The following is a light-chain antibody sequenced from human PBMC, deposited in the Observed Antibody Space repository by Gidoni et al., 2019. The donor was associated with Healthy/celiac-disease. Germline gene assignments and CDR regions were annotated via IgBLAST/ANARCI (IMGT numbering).Light chain of an antibody. Sequence: QSVLTHTPSVSEAATQRVTISCSGSSSNIGNNAVNWYQQLPGKAPKLLIYYDDLLPSGVSDRFSGSKSGTSASLAISGLQSEDEADYYCAAWDDSLNGPIFGTGTKVTVL. CDR2: YDD. CDR1: SSNIGNNA. V-gene: IGLV1-36*01. CDR3: AAWDDSLNGPI. J-gene: IGLJ1*01.